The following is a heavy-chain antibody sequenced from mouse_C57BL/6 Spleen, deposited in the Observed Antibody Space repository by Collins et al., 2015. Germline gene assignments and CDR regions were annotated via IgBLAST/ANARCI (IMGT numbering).Heavy chain of an antibody. D-gene: IGHD2-4*01. CDR2: IYPSDSYT. CDR1: GYTFTSYW. V-gene: IGHV1-69*02. Sequence: QVQLQQPGAELVRPGASVKLSCKASGYTFTSYWINWVKQRPGQGLEWIGNIYPSDSYTNYNQKFKDKATLTVDKSSSTAYMQLSSLTSEDSAVYYCARWGALYYDYDWFAYWGQGTLVTVSA. J-gene: IGHJ3*01. CDR3: ARWGALYYDYDWFAY.